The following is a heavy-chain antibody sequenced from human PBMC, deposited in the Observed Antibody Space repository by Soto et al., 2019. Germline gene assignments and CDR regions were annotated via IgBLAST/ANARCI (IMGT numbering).Heavy chain of an antibody. CDR2: IYYGGST. Sequence: PSETLSLTCTVSGGSISSSDYYWTWVRQPPGKGLDWIGRIYYGGSTYYSPSLKSRVTISVDTSKNQFSLKLSSVTAADTAVYYCARDSYVLRYFGPQEDPQNNDAFDIWGQGTMVTVSS. CDR3: ARDSYVLRYFGPQEDPQNNDAFDI. J-gene: IGHJ3*02. D-gene: IGHD3-9*01. V-gene: IGHV4-31*03. CDR1: GGSISSSDYY.